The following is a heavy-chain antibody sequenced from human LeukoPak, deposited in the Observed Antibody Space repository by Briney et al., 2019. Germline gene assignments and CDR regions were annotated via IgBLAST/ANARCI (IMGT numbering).Heavy chain of an antibody. CDR3: ARARQSSRDFDY. V-gene: IGHV4-59*06. D-gene: IGHD3/OR15-3a*01. CDR1: GGSISSYY. Sequence: SETLSLTCTVSGGSISSYYWSWIRQHPGKGLEWIGYIYYSGSTYYNPSLKSRVTISVDTSKNQFSLKLSSVTAADTAVYYCARARQSSRDFDYWGQGTLVTVSS. J-gene: IGHJ4*02. CDR2: IYYSGST.